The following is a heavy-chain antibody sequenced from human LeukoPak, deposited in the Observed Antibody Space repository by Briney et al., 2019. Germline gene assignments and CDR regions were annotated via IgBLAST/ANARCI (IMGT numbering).Heavy chain of an antibody. CDR2: IYYSGST. J-gene: IGHJ4*02. V-gene: IGHV4-39*01. D-gene: IGHD6-13*01. CDR1: GGSISSSSYY. CDR3: ARQRDILPTYTSSWYFDY. Sequence: KPSETLSLTCTVSGGSISSSSYYWGWIRQPPGKGLEWIGSIYYSGSTYYNPSLKSRVTISVDTSKNQFSLKLNSVTAADTAEYYCARQRDILPTYTSSWYFDYWGQGTLVTISS.